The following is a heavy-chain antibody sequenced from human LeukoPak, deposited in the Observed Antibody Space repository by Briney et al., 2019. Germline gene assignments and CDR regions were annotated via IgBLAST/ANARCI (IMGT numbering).Heavy chain of an antibody. J-gene: IGHJ4*02. CDR1: GFTFSSFW. CDR3: AGGSGWLIDY. Sequence: GGSLRLSCAAAGFTFSSFWMNWARHTPGKGLEWVANIEGVGSEKNYMDSVKGPFTTSRDNAKKSLHLQMNSLRAEVTGVYYCAGGSGWLIDYWGQGTLVTVSS. D-gene: IGHD6-19*01. V-gene: IGHV3-7*03. CDR2: IEGVGSEK.